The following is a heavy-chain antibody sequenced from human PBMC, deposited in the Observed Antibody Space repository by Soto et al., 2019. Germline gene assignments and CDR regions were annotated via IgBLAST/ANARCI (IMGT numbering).Heavy chain of an antibody. Sequence: SVKVSCKASGGTFSSYAISWVRQAPGQGLEWMGGIIPIFGTANYAQKFQGRVTITADESTSTAYMELSSLRSEDTAVYYCARDNRAAAGNYYYSGMDVWSQGTTVTVSS. J-gene: IGHJ6*02. CDR2: IIPIFGTA. D-gene: IGHD6-13*01. CDR1: GGTFSSYA. V-gene: IGHV1-69*13. CDR3: ARDNRAAAGNYYYSGMDV.